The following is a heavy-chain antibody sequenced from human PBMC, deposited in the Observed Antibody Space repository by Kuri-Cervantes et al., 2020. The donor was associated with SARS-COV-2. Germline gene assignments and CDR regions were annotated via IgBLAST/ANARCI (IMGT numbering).Heavy chain of an antibody. V-gene: IGHV3-30-3*01. D-gene: IGHD4-23*01. J-gene: IGHJ4*02. CDR3: ARCARLRWDFDY. CDR1: GFTFSSYA. Sequence: GGSLRLSCAASGFTFSSYAMHWVRQAPGKGLEWVAVISYDGSNKYYADSVKGRFTISRDNAKNSLYLQMNSLRDEDTAVYYCARCARLRWDFDYWGQGTLVTVSS. CDR2: ISYDGSNK.